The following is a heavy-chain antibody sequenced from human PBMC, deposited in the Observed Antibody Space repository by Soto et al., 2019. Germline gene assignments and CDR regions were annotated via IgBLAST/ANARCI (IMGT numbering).Heavy chain of an antibody. D-gene: IGHD1-26*01. V-gene: IGHV4-59*01. CDR1: DGSISSYY. CDR2: IYYSGST. J-gene: IGHJ4*02. Sequence: KASETLSLTCTVSDGSISSYYWSWIRQPPGKGLEWIGYIYYSGSTNYNPSLKGRVTISVDTSKNQFSLKLSSVTAADTAVYYCARVGSVGATDYWGQGTLVTVPS. CDR3: ARVGSVGATDY.